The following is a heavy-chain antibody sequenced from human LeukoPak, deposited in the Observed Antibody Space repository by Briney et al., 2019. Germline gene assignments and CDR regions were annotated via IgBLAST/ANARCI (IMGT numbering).Heavy chain of an antibody. D-gene: IGHD2-15*01. CDR1: GYSISSGYY. CDR3: ASGYVVVAATAFDI. V-gene: IGHV4-38-2*02. J-gene: IGHJ3*02. CDR2: IYHSGST. Sequence: SETLSLTCTVSGYSISSGYYWGWIRQPPGKGLEWIGSIYHSGSTYYNPSLKSRVTISVDTSKNQFSLKLNSVTAADTAVYCCASGYVVVAATAFDIWGQGTMVTVSS.